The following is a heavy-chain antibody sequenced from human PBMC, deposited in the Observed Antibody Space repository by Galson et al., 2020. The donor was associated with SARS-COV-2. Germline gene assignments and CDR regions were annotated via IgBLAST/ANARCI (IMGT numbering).Heavy chain of an antibody. Sequence: GGSLRLSCAASGFTFSSYAMHWVRQAPGKGLEWVAVISYDGSNKYYADSVKGRFTISRDNSKNTLYLQMNSLRAEDTAVYYCARVWGTKYDFWSGIWASYFDYWGQGTLVTVSS. CDR1: GFTFSSYA. CDR3: ARVWGTKYDFWSGIWASYFDY. D-gene: IGHD3-3*01. V-gene: IGHV3-30-3*01. J-gene: IGHJ4*02. CDR2: ISYDGSNK.